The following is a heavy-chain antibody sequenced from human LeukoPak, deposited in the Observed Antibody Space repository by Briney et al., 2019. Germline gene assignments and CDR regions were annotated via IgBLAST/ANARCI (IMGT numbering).Heavy chain of an antibody. CDR3: ARGSYCGGDCSDYFDY. D-gene: IGHD2-21*02. CDR2: IYYSGNT. V-gene: IGHV4-59*01. Sequence: SETLSLTCTVSGGSISSYYWSWIRQPPGKGLEWIGYIYYSGNTNYNPSLKSRVTISVDTSKNQFSLKLSSVTAADTAVYYCARGSYCGGDCSDYFDYWGQGTLVTVSS. J-gene: IGHJ4*02. CDR1: GGSISSYY.